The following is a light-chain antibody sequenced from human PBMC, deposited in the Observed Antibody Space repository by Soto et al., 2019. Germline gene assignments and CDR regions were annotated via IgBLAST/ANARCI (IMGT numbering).Light chain of an antibody. CDR1: QMISSW. V-gene: IGKV1-5*03. CDR2: KAS. Sequence: DIPMTQFPSTLSASVGVRVTITCRASQMISSWLAWYQQKPGKAPKLLIYKASSIESGVTYRFSDSGCGKEFTLTISRLQADDYATYYCQQYTSYSRTFGQETNEEIQ. CDR3: QQYTSYSRT. J-gene: IGKJ1*01.